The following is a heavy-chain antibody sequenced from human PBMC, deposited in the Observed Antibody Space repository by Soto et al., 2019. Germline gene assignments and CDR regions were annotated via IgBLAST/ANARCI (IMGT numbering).Heavy chain of an antibody. Sequence: GESLKISCNGSGYSFTNYWISWVRQMPGKGLEWMGRIDPSDSYTNYSPSFQGHVTISAGKSISTAYLQWSSLKASDTAMYYCARPATWSYGMDVWGQGTTVTVSS. CDR1: GYSFTNYW. CDR3: ARPATWSYGMDV. CDR2: IDPSDSYT. V-gene: IGHV5-10-1*01. J-gene: IGHJ6*02. D-gene: IGHD5-12*01.